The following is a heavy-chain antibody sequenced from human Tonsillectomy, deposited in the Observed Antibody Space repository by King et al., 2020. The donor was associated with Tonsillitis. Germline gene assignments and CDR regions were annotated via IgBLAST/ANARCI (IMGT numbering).Heavy chain of an antibody. V-gene: IGHV3-30*01. J-gene: IGHJ4*02. Sequence: VQLVESGGGVVQPGRSRRLSCAASGFIFSTYTMHCVRQAPGKGLECVAVISFELTNKYYADSVKGRFTISRDNSKNTLYLQINSLRAEDTAVYYCARETYSSRAFDYWGQGALVTVSS. D-gene: IGHD6-13*01. CDR3: ARETYSSRAFDY. CDR2: ISFELTNK. CDR1: GFIFSTYT.